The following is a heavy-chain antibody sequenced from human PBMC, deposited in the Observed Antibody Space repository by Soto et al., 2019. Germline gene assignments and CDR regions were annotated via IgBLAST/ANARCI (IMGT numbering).Heavy chain of an antibody. CDR3: ARGNSYGYYFDY. D-gene: IGHD5-18*01. V-gene: IGHV3-13*01. J-gene: IGHJ4*02. CDR2: IGTAGDT. CDR1: GFTFSSYD. Sequence: PGGSLRLSCAASGFTFSSYDMHWVRQATGKGLEWVSAIGTAGDTYYPGSVKGRFTISRENAKNSLYLQMNSLRAEDTAVYYCARGNSYGYYFDYWGQGTLVTVSS.